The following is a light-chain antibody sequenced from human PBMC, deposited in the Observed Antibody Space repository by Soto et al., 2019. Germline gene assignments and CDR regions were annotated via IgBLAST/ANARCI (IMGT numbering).Light chain of an antibody. V-gene: IGKV1-5*03. CDR3: QQYNSHPWT. CDR2: KAS. J-gene: IGKJ1*01. CDR1: QSISSW. Sequence: DIQMTQSPPTLSASVGDRVTITCRASQSISSWLAWYQQKAGKAPKFLIYKASILESGVPSRFSGSGSGTEFTLTISSLQPDDFATYYCQQYNSHPWTFGQGTKVEIK.